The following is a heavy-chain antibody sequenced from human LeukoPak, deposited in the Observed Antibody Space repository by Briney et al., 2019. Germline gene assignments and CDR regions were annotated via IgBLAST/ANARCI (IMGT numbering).Heavy chain of an antibody. V-gene: IGHV1-46*01. CDR1: GYTFTGYY. CDR3: ARSRDVLGTMDV. J-gene: IGHJ6*03. Sequence: ASVKVSCKASGYTFTGYYMHWVRQAPGQGLEWMGIINPSGGSTSYAQKFQGRVTMTRDTSTSTVYMELSSLRSEDTAVYYCARSRDVLGTMDVWGKGTTVTISS. D-gene: IGHD1-1*01. CDR2: INPSGGST.